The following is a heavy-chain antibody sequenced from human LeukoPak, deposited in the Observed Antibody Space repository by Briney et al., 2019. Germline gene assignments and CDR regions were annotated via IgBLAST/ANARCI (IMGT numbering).Heavy chain of an antibody. D-gene: IGHD2-15*01. V-gene: IGHV3-23*01. CDR1: GFAFSSYA. Sequence: GGSLRLSCAASGFAFSSYAMSWVRQAPGKGLEWVSAISGSGGSTYYADSVKGRFTISRDNSKNTLYLQMNSLRAEDTAVYYCAKVPSEYCSGGSCVRMKYFDYWGQGTLVTVSS. CDR2: ISGSGGST. CDR3: AKVPSEYCSGGSCVRMKYFDY. J-gene: IGHJ4*02.